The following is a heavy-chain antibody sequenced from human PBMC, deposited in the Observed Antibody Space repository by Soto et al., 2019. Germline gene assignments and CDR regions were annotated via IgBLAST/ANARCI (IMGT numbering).Heavy chain of an antibody. CDR3: AGGGFGVARDY. J-gene: IGHJ4*02. V-gene: IGHV4-30-2*01. CDR1: GGSISSGGYS. CDR2: IYHSGST. D-gene: IGHD3-3*01. Sequence: QLQLQESGSGLVKPSQTLSLTCAVSGGSISSGGYSWSWIRQPPGKGLEWIGYIYHSGSTYYNPSLKSRGTIPVDRSKNQFSLKLSSVTAADTAVYYCAGGGFGVARDYWGQGTLVTVSS.